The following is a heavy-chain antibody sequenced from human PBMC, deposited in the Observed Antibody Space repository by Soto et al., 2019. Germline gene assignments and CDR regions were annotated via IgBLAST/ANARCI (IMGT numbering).Heavy chain of an antibody. J-gene: IGHJ4*02. V-gene: IGHV1-3*01. D-gene: IGHD6-19*01. CDR2: INADNGNT. CDR3: ARDGKYSSGWYFDY. Sequence: GASVKVSCKASGYTFTSYAMHWVRQAPGQRLEWMGWINADNGNTNYSQKFQGRVTMTTDTSTSTAYMELRSLRSDDTAVYYCARDGKYSSGWYFDYWGQGTLVTVSS. CDR1: GYTFTSYA.